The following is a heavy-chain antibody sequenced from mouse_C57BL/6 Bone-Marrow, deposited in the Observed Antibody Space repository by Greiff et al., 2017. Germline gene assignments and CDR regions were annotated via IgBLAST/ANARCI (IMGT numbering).Heavy chain of an antibody. D-gene: IGHD2-4*01. J-gene: IGHJ3*01. V-gene: IGHV2-9-1*01. CDR1: GFSLTSYA. CDR2: IWTGGGT. CDR3: ARIGIYYDYGAWFAY. Sequence: QVQLKESGPGLVAPSQSLSITCTVSGFSLTSYAISWVRQPPGKGLEWLGVIWTGGGTNYNSALKSRLSISKDNSKSQVFLKMNSLQTGDTARYYCARIGIYYDYGAWFAYWGQGTLVTVSA.